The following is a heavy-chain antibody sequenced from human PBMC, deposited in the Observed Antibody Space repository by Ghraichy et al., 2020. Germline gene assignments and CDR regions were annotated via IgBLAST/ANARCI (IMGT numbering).Heavy chain of an antibody. D-gene: IGHD4-23*01. CDR2: IYSGGST. CDR1: GFTVSSNY. Sequence: GESLNISCAASGFTVSSNYMSWVRQAPGKGLEWVSIIYSGGSTYYADSVKGRFTISRDNSKNTLYLQMNSLRAEDTAVYYCARERTYGGNDYYFDYWGQGTLVTVSS. CDR3: ARERTYGGNDYYFDY. V-gene: IGHV3-53*01. J-gene: IGHJ4*02.